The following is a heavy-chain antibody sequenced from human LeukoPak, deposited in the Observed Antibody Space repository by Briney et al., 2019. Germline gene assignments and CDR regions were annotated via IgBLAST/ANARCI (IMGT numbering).Heavy chain of an antibody. Sequence: GASVKLSCKAPGYTFTSHAIHWVRQAPGQRLEWLGWINTGNSNTKYSQKFQGRLNITRDVSASTVYLDLSGLKSEDTAVYYCGRDRNTIEVAGRGILDFWGQGTLVTVSS. CDR1: GYTFTSHA. D-gene: IGHD6-19*01. CDR2: INTGNSNT. V-gene: IGHV1-3*04. J-gene: IGHJ4*02. CDR3: GRDRNTIEVAGRGILDF.